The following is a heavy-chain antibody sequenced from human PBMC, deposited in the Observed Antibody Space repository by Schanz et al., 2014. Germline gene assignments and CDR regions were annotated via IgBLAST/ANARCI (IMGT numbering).Heavy chain of an antibody. V-gene: IGHV3-33*05. Sequence: QVQLVESGGDVVQPGRSLRLSCAASGFTFSNFGLHWVRQAPGKGLNWVAVISSDGTNKYYADSVKGRFTISRDNSKNTLYLQMNSLRAEDTALYYCAKDPHRDYGGKPQAFDIWGQGTMVTVSS. D-gene: IGHD4-17*01. CDR2: ISSDGTNK. J-gene: IGHJ3*02. CDR1: GFTFSNFG. CDR3: AKDPHRDYGGKPQAFDI.